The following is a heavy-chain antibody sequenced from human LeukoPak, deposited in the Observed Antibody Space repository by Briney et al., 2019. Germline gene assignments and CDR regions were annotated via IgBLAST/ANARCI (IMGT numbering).Heavy chain of an antibody. Sequence: SVTVSFKASGGTFNSYAISWVRQAPGQGREWMGMINTIVGIDNYAQKFKGSFTITAKKSTSTAYMELSSLRSEDTVVYYWATARDGMATTVLDYWGQGTLVTVSS. J-gene: IGHJ4*02. CDR2: INTIVGID. CDR1: GGTFNSYA. CDR3: ATARDGMATTVLDY. V-gene: IGHV1-69*04. D-gene: IGHD5-24*01.